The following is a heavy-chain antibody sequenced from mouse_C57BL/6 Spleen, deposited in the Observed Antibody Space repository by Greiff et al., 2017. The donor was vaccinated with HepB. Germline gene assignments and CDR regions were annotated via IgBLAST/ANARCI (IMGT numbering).Heavy chain of an antibody. J-gene: IGHJ1*03. CDR1: GYTFTSYW. Sequence: QVQLQQSGTELVKPGASVKLSCKASGYTFTSYWMHWVKQRPGQGLEWIGNINPSNGGTNYNEKFKSKATLTVDKSSSTAYMQLSSLTSEDSAVYYCARGAIYYGYDYWYFDVWGTGTTVTVSS. D-gene: IGHD2-2*01. CDR2: INPSNGGT. CDR3: ARGAIYYGYDYWYFDV. V-gene: IGHV1-53*01.